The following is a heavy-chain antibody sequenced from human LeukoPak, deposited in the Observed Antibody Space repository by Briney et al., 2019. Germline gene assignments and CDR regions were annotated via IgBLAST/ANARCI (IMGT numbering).Heavy chain of an antibody. V-gene: IGHV4-38-2*02. Sequence: AVTLALICTVSGYSLSSGYFWGWIRPPPRKGLEGIGIIYHSGNTYYNPSLKSRVTISIDTSKNQFSLKLRSVTAADTGVYYCARDGEQEDYYDSSGYSSIRSGPCGERALVTVSS. CDR3: ARDGEQEDYYDSSGYSSIRSGP. CDR2: IYHSGNT. J-gene: IGHJ5*02. CDR1: GYSLSSGYF. D-gene: IGHD3-22*01.